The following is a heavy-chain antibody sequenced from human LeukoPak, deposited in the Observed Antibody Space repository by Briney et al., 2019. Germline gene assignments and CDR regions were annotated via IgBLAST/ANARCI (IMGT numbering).Heavy chain of an antibody. V-gene: IGHV3-64D*09. D-gene: IGHD6-19*01. CDR3: VPGGTALAGTGY. J-gene: IGHJ4*02. CDR2: ISSNGGST. CDR1: GFTFSSYA. Sequence: PGGSLRLSCSASGFTFSSYAVHWVRQAPGKGLESISAISSNGGSTHYTDSVKGGFTISRDNSKNTLSLQMSSLRPEDTAVYYCVPGGTALAGTGYWGQGTLVTVSS.